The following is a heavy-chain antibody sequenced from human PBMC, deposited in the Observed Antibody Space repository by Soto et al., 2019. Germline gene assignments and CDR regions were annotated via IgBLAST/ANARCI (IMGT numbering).Heavy chain of an antibody. CDR1: GFTFSSYW. CDR3: ARDLSTGYYYDSSGYI. D-gene: IGHD3-22*01. V-gene: IGHV3-7*01. J-gene: IGHJ4*02. CDR2: IKQDGSEK. Sequence: PGGSLRLSCAASGFTFSSYWMSWVRQAPGKGLEWVANIKQDGSEKYYVDSVKGRFTISRDNAKNSLYLQMNSLRAEDTAVYCCARDLSTGYYYDSSGYIWGQGTLVTVSS.